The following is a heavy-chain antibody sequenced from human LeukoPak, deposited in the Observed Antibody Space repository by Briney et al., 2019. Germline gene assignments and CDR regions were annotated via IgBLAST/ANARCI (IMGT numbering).Heavy chain of an antibody. CDR1: GDSISNYY. CDR3: ARLPPVGPGLDDY. CDR2: IYYSGST. D-gene: IGHD3/OR15-3a*01. V-gene: IGHV4-59*01. J-gene: IGHJ4*02. Sequence: PSETLSLTCTVSGDSISNYYWSWVRQPPGKGMEWIGYIYYSGSTNYNPSLKSRVSISADTSKNQFSLKLSSVTAADTAVYYCARLPPVGPGLDDYWGQGTLVTVSS.